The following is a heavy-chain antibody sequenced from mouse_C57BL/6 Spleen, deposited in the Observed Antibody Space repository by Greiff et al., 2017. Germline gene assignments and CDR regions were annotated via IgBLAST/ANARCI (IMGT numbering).Heavy chain of an antibody. CDR3: ARGPYWYFDV. J-gene: IGHJ1*03. CDR1: GFTFSDYG. CDR2: ISSGSSTI. V-gene: IGHV5-17*01. Sequence: EVKVVESGGGLVKPGGSLKLSCAASGFTFSDYGMHWVRQAPEKGLEWVAYISSGSSTIYYADTVKGRFTISRDNAKNTLFLQMTSLRSEDTAMYYCARGPYWYFDVWGTGTTVTVSS.